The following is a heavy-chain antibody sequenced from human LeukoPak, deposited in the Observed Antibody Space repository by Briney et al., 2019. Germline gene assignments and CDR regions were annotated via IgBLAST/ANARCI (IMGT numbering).Heavy chain of an antibody. CDR3: ASGYYYDSSGYYGGQHAFDI. V-gene: IGHV4-30-4*08. J-gene: IGHJ3*02. CDR1: GGSISSGDYY. CDR2: IYYSGST. D-gene: IGHD3-22*01. Sequence: SETLSLTCTVSGGSISSGDYYWSWIRQPPGKGLEWIGYIYYSGSTYYNPSLKSRVTISVDTSKNQFSLKLSSVTAADTAVYYCASGYYYDSSGYYGGQHAFDIWGQGTVVTVSS.